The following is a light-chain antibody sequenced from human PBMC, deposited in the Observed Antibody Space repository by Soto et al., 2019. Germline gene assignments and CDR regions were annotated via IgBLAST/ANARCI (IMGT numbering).Light chain of an antibody. CDR2: AAS. CDR1: QGISSY. Sequence: DIQLTHSPSFLSASVGDRVTITCRASQGISSYLAWYQQKPGKAPKFLIYAASNLRGGVPSRFSGSGSGTEFTLTISSLQPEDFATYYCQGHNDYPISFGEGTRLDIK. CDR3: QGHNDYPIS. J-gene: IGKJ5*01. V-gene: IGKV1-9*01.